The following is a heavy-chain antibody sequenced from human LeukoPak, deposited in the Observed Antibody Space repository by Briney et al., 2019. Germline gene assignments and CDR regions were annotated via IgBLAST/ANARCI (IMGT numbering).Heavy chain of an antibody. CDR1: GFTFSSHS. D-gene: IGHD4-11*01. Sequence: GGSLRLSCAASGFTFSSHSMNWVRQAPGKGLEWVSSISSSSIYIYYADSVKGRFTISRDNAKNSLYLQMNSLRAEDTAVYYCARGYNNYGYVFDIWGQGTVVTVSS. J-gene: IGHJ3*02. CDR2: ISSSSIYI. V-gene: IGHV3-21*01. CDR3: ARGYNNYGYVFDI.